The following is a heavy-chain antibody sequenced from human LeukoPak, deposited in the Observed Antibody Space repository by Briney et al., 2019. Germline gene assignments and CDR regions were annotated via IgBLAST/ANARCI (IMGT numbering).Heavy chain of an antibody. Sequence: PWGSLRLSCAGSGFTFTDSAMTWVRQAPGKGLEWVSDISTSGGDTIYTDSVKDRFTISRDNSKNTLYLQMNSLRAEDTAIYYCAKGGNYAPLDYWGQGTLVTVSS. J-gene: IGHJ4*02. CDR3: AKGGNYAPLDY. D-gene: IGHD1-7*01. CDR1: GFTFTDSA. V-gene: IGHV3-23*01. CDR2: ISTSGGDT.